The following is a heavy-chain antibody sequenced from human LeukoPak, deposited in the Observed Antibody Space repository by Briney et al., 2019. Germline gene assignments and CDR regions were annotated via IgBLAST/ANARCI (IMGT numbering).Heavy chain of an antibody. CDR1: GGSISSNNYC. CDR2: IYYSGST. V-gene: IGHV4-39*01. CDR3: AKGRFLEWLFDY. J-gene: IGHJ4*02. Sequence: PSETLSLTCTVSGGSISSNNYCWGWIRQPPGKGLEWIGNIYYSGSTYYNPSLKSRVTISVDTSKNQLSLKMSSVTAADTAVYYCAKGRFLEWLFDYWGQGTLVTVSS. D-gene: IGHD3-3*01.